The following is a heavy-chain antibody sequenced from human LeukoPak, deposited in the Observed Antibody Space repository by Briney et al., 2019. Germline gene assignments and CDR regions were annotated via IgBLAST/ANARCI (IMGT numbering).Heavy chain of an antibody. CDR2: INHSGST. CDR1: GGSFSGYY. Sequence: PSETLSLTCAVYGGSFSGYYWSWIRQPPGKGLEWIGEINHSGSTNYNPSLKSRVTISVDTSKNQFSLKLSSVTAADTAVYYCARGARLVNMVGFGYWGQGTLVTVSS. D-gene: IGHD3-10*01. CDR3: ARGARLVNMVGFGY. V-gene: IGHV4-34*01. J-gene: IGHJ4*02.